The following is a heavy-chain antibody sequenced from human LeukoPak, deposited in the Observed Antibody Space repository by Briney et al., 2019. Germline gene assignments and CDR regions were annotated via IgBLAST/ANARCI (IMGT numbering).Heavy chain of an antibody. Sequence: SETLSLTCTVSGGSINSYYWSWIRQPPGKGLEWIGYIYDSGSTNYNPSLESRVTISVDTSNTQFSLKLPSVTAADPAVYYCASSYSSSWFRFDYWGQGTLVTVSS. CDR2: IYDSGST. J-gene: IGHJ4*02. V-gene: IGHV4-59*01. CDR3: ASSYSSSWFRFDY. CDR1: GGSINSYY. D-gene: IGHD6-13*01.